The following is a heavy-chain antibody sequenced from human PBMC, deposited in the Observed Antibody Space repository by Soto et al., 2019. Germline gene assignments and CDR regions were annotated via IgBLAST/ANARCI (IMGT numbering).Heavy chain of an antibody. Sequence: GSLRLSCAASGFTVSSNYMSWVRQAPGKGLEEVSVIYSGGSAYYADSVKGRFTISRDNSKNTLYLQMNSLRAEDTAVYYCARHGYSYGGGYFDYWGQGTLVTVSS. J-gene: IGHJ4*02. CDR3: ARHGYSYGGGYFDY. V-gene: IGHV3-66*04. CDR1: GFTVSSNY. D-gene: IGHD5-18*01. CDR2: IYSGGSA.